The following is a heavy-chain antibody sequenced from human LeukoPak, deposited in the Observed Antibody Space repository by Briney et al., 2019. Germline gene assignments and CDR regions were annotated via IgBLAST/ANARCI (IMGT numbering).Heavy chain of an antibody. J-gene: IGHJ4*02. V-gene: IGHV3-74*01. Sequence: GGSLRLSCAASGFTFSSDWMHWVRQAPGKGLVWVSRINSDGSSTSYADSVKGRFTISRENAKNTVYLQMNSLRAEDTAVYYCAGLPAYYYDTSGFYFDYWGQGTLVTVSS. CDR1: GFTFSSDW. CDR3: AGLPAYYYDTSGFYFDY. CDR2: INSDGSST. D-gene: IGHD3-22*01.